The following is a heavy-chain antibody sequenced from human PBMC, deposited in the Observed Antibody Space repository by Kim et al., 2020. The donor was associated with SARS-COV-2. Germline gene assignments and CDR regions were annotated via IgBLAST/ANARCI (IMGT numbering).Heavy chain of an antibody. Sequence: GGSLRLSCAASGFTFSSYAMNWVRQAPGEGLEWVSTISVSGGNTYYADSVKGRFTISRDNSKNTLYLQMRSLRADDTALYYCAKRFSLRGSAMDVWGQGTTVTVSS. CDR2: ISVSGGNT. D-gene: IGHD3-16*01. J-gene: IGHJ6*02. CDR1: GFTFSSYA. CDR3: AKRFSLRGSAMDV. V-gene: IGHV3-23*01.